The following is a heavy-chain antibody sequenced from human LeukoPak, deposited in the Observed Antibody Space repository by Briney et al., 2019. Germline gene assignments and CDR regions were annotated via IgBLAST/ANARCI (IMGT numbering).Heavy chain of an antibody. CDR2: INHSGST. V-gene: IGHV4-34*01. D-gene: IGHD3-10*01. CDR3: ARGGTMVRGVGLPFDY. CDR1: GGSFSGYY. Sequence: SETLSLTCAVYGGSFSGYYWSWIRQPPGKGLEWIGEINHSGSTNYNPSLKSRVTISVDTSKNQFSLKLSSVTAADTAVYYCARGGTMVRGVGLPFDYWGQGTLVTVSS. J-gene: IGHJ4*02.